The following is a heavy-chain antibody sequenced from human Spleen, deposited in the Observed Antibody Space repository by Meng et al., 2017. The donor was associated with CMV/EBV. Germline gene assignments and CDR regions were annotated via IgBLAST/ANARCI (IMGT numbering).Heavy chain of an antibody. D-gene: IGHD3-10*01. Sequence: GESLKISCAASGFTFSSHWMHWVRRAPGKGLVWVSRVNSDGSSTNYADSVKGRFTISRDNAKNTLYLQMNSLRAEDTAVYYCARDRMVRRVNLRTYYYGMDVWGQGTTVTVSS. V-gene: IGHV3-74*01. CDR3: ARDRMVRRVNLRTYYYGMDV. CDR1: GFTFSSHW. CDR2: VNSDGSST. J-gene: IGHJ6*02.